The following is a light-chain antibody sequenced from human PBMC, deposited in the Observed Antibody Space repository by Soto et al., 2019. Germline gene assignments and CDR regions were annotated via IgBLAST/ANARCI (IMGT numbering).Light chain of an antibody. CDR2: VNGDGSH. J-gene: IGLJ3*02. V-gene: IGLV4-69*01. Sequence: QLVLTQSPSASASLGASVKLTCTLSSGHSIFAIAWHQQQPVKGPRYLMKVNGDGSHYKGVVIPARFSGASAGAERYLTISSLHSEDEADYSCESWATGIRVFGGGTKVTVL. CDR1: SGHSIFA. CDR3: ESWATGIRV.